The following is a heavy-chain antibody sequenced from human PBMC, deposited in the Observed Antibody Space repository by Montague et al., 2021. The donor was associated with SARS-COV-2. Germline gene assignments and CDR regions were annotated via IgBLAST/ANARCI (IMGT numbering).Heavy chain of an antibody. CDR2: TFYRSQWHT. CDR3: ARDGDYGGTWYSFLQN. Sequence: CAISGDSVSSDTAAWHWIRQSPSRGREWLGRTFYRSQWHTDSAASVRSRISFSGDISKNQFSLHLNSVTPEDTAIYYCARDGDYGGTWYSFLQNWGQGTLVIVSS. CDR1: GDSVSSDTAA. V-gene: IGHV6-1*01. D-gene: IGHD4-17*01. J-gene: IGHJ1*01.